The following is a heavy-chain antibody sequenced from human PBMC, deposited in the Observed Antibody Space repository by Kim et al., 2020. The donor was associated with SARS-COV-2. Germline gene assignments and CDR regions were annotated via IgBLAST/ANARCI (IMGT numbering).Heavy chain of an antibody. Sequence: YAQKLQGRVTMTAEKYRSTAYMKLSRLRSEDTAVYYCARHPTTLMAFDIWGQGTMVTVSS. V-gene: IGHV1-69*02. D-gene: IGHD4-17*01. J-gene: IGHJ3*02. CDR3: ARHPTTLMAFDI.